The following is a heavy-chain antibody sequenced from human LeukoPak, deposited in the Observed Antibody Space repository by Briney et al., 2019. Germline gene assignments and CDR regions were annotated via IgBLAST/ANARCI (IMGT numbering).Heavy chain of an antibody. Sequence: SQTLSLTCAISGDSVSSNSGVWNWIRQSPSRGLEWLGRTYYRSKWYTDYAVSVKSRITINPDTSKNQLSLHLNSVTPEDTAVYYCARAAEQQLPRVNYYYYYMDVWGKGTTVTVSS. CDR3: ARAAEQQLPRVNYYYYYMDV. D-gene: IGHD6-13*01. CDR2: TYYRSKWYT. J-gene: IGHJ6*03. CDR1: GDSVSSNSGV. V-gene: IGHV6-1*01.